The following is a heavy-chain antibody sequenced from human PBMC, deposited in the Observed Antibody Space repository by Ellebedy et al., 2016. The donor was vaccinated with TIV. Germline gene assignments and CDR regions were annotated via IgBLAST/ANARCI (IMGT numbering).Heavy chain of an antibody. CDR1: GFTFSSYA. Sequence: GGSLRLXXAASGFTFSSYAMHWVRQAPGKGLEWVAVISYDGSNKYYADSVKGRFTISRDNSKNTLYLQMNSLRAEDTAVYYCARDYWNYYDSSGYGFIGYWGQGTLVTVSS. CDR2: ISYDGSNK. D-gene: IGHD3-22*01. V-gene: IGHV3-30*04. J-gene: IGHJ4*02. CDR3: ARDYWNYYDSSGYGFIGY.